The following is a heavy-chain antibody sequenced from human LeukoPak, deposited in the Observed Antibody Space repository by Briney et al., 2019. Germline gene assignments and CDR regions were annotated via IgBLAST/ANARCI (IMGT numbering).Heavy chain of an antibody. V-gene: IGHV4-39*07. D-gene: IGHD3-22*01. Sequence: SETLSLTCTVSGDSISSSSYYWGWIRQPPGKGLEWIGSIYYSGSTYYNPSLKSRVTISVDTSKNQFSLKLSSVTAADMAVYYCARGRYDSSGYYYLDDAFDIWGQGTMVTVSS. CDR2: IYYSGST. CDR3: ARGRYDSSGYYYLDDAFDI. CDR1: GDSISSSSYY. J-gene: IGHJ3*02.